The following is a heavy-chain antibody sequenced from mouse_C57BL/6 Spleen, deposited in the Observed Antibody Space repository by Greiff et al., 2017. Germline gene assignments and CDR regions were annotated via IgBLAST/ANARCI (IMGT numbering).Heavy chain of an antibody. CDR2: IDPSDSYT. CDR3: ARELTGTGWYFDV. J-gene: IGHJ1*03. D-gene: IGHD4-1*01. CDR1: GYTFTSYW. Sequence: VQLQQPGAELVMPGASVKLSCKASGYTFTSYWMHWVKQRPGQGLEWIGEIDPSDSYTNYNQKFKGKSTLTVDKSSSTAYMQLSSLTSEDSAVYYCARELTGTGWYFDVWGTGTTVTVSS. V-gene: IGHV1-69*01.